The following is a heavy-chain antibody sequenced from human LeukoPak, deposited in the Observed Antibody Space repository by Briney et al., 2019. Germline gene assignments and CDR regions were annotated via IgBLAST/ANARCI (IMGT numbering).Heavy chain of an antibody. Sequence: GGSLRLSCAASGFTFSSYAMSWVRQAPGKGLEWAAFIRYDGSNKYYADSVKGRFTISRDNSKNTLYLQMNSLRAEDTAVYYCAKIGATYDISHYYYYMDVWGKGTTVTVSS. V-gene: IGHV3-30*02. CDR2: IRYDGSNK. CDR1: GFTFSSYA. CDR3: AKIGATYDISHYYYYMDV. J-gene: IGHJ6*03. D-gene: IGHD3-9*01.